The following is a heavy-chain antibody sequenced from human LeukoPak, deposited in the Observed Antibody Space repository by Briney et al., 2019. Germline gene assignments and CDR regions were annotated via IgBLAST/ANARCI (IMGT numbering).Heavy chain of an antibody. CDR2: IYASGST. V-gene: IGHV4-4*07. CDR1: DCSISTNY. D-gene: IGHD1-26*01. Sequence: SETLSLTCTVSDCSISTNYWSWIRQPAGKGLEWIGRIYASGSTNYKPSLKSRVTMSVDTSKNQFSLKLSSVTAADTAVYYCARETHSGRYSLDNWFDPWGQGTLVTVSS. J-gene: IGHJ5*02. CDR3: ARETHSGRYSLDNWFDP.